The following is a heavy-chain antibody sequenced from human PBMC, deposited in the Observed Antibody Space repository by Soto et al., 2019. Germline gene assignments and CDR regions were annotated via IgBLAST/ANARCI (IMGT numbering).Heavy chain of an antibody. Sequence: SVKVSCKASGGTFSSYAISWVRQAPGQGLEWMGGIIPIFGTANYAQKFQGRVTITADESTSTAYMELSSLRSEDTAVYYCARASGRYCGGDCYSDSIFDYWGQGTLVTVSS. V-gene: IGHV1-69*13. CDR2: IIPIFGTA. CDR3: ARASGRYCGGDCYSDSIFDY. CDR1: GGTFSSYA. J-gene: IGHJ4*02. D-gene: IGHD2-21*02.